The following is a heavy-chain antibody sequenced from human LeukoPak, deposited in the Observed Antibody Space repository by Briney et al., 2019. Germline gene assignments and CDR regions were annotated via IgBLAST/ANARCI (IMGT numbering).Heavy chain of an antibody. Sequence: GGSLRLSCIASGFTFSSHAMSWVRQAPGKGLEWVSAISSSGGSTNYADSVKGRFTISRDNSKNTLYLQMNSLRAEDTAVYYCAAKLGGHYPFDYWGQGTLVTVSS. V-gene: IGHV3-23*01. J-gene: IGHJ4*02. CDR3: AAKLGGHYPFDY. CDR1: GFTFSSHA. CDR2: ISSSGGST. D-gene: IGHD3-3*01.